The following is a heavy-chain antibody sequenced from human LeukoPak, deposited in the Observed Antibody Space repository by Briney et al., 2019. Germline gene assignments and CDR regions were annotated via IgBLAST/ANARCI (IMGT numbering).Heavy chain of an antibody. CDR1: GFTFSSYA. J-gene: IGHJ4*02. Sequence: GGSLRLSCAASGFTFSSYAMSWVRQAPGKGLEWVSGINGGGGSTYYADSVKGRFTISRDNSKNTLYLQMNSLRAEDTAIYYCAKEYGSGSYFVDYWGQGTLVTVSS. CDR3: AKEYGSGSYFVDY. D-gene: IGHD3-10*01. CDR2: INGGGGST. V-gene: IGHV3-23*01.